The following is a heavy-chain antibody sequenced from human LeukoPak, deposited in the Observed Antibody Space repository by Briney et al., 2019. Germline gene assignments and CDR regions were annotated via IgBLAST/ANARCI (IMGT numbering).Heavy chain of an antibody. D-gene: IGHD3-9*01. CDR3: AKGAPDYDILSGYWDFDY. V-gene: IGHV3-23*01. CDR1: GFTFSSYA. Sequence: GGSLRLSCAASGFTFSSYAMSWVRQAPGKGLEWVSAMSGGSGSTYYAGSMNGRFTISRDNSKNTLYLQMNSLRAEDTAVYYCAKGAPDYDILSGYWDFDYWGQGTLVTASS. J-gene: IGHJ4*02. CDR2: MSGGSGST.